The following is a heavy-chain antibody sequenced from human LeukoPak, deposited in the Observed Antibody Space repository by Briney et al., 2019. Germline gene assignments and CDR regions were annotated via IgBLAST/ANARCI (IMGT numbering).Heavy chain of an antibody. CDR3: ARHWRVGGGIAVAAFQH. V-gene: IGHV1-3*01. J-gene: IGHJ1*01. CDR2: INAGNGNT. Sequence: ASVKVSCKASGYTFTSYAMHWVRQAPGQRLEWMGWINAGNGNTKYSQKFQGRVTITRDTSASTAYMELRSLRSDDTAVYYCARHWRVGGGIAVAAFQHWGQGTLVTVSS. D-gene: IGHD6-19*01. CDR1: GYTFTSYA.